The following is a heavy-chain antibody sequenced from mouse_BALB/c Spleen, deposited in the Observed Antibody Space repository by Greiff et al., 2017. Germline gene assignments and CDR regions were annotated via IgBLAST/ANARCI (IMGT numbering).Heavy chain of an antibody. CDR2: ISSGGSYT. V-gene: IGHV5-6*01. CDR3: ARDLITTATRFAY. CDR1: GFTFSSYG. J-gene: IGHJ3*01. Sequence: EVMLVESGGDLVKPGGSLKLSCAASGFTFSSYGMSWVRQTPDKRLEWVATISSGGSYTYYPDSVKGRFTISRDNAKNTLYLQMSSLKSEDTAMYYCARDLITTATRFAYWGQGTLVTVSA. D-gene: IGHD1-2*01.